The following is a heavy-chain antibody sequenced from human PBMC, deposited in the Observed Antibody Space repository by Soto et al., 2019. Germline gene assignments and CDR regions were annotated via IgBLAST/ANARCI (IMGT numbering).Heavy chain of an antibody. V-gene: IGHV1-8*01. CDR3: ARVIAVAKTRNKYYYYMDV. D-gene: IGHD6-19*01. J-gene: IGHJ6*03. CDR1: GYTFTSYD. CDR2: MNPNSGNT. Sequence: GASVKVSCKASGYTFTSYDINWVRQATGQGLEWMGWMNPNSGNTGYAQKFQGRVTMTRNTSISTAYMELSSLRSEDTAVYYCARVIAVAKTRNKYYYYMDVWGKGTTVTVSS.